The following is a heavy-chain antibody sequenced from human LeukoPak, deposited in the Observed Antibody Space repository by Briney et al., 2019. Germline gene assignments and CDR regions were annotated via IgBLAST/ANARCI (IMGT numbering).Heavy chain of an antibody. CDR1: GGSISSYY. CDR3: ASVLWYTFDY. V-gene: IGHV4-39*07. Sequence: PSETLSLTCTVSGGSISSYYWSWIRQPPGKGLEWIGSIYYSGSTYYNPSLKSRVTISVDTSKNQFSLKLSSVTAADTAVYYCASVLWYTFDYWGQGTLVTVSS. CDR2: IYYSGST. D-gene: IGHD6-13*01. J-gene: IGHJ4*02.